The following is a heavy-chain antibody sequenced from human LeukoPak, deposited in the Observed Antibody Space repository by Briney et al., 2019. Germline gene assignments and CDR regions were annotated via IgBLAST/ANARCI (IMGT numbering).Heavy chain of an antibody. CDR2: ISADNGNT. Sequence: ASVKVSCKASGYMFTNYSITWVRQAPGQGLEWMGWISADNGNTNYAQNLQGRVTMTRDTSTNTAYMEVRSLRSDDTAVYYCARGASGWYSDYWGQGTLVTVSS. V-gene: IGHV1-18*01. CDR3: ARGASGWYSDY. J-gene: IGHJ4*02. CDR1: GYMFTNYS. D-gene: IGHD6-19*01.